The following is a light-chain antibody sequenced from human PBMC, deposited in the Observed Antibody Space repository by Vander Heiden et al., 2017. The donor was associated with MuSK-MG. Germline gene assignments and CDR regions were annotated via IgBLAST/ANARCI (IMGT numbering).Light chain of an antibody. CDR3: QQDDSPIFT. Sequence: DIQMNQSPSTLSASVGDRVTITCRASQSISSWLAWYQQKPGKAPKLLIYKTSSLESGVPSRFSGSGSGTEFTLTINSLQPGDFATYYCQQDDSPIFTFGHGTKVDIK. CDR2: KTS. V-gene: IGKV1-5*03. CDR1: QSISSW. J-gene: IGKJ3*01.